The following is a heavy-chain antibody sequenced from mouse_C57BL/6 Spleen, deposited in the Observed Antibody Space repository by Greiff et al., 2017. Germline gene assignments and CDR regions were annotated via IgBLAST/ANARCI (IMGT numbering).Heavy chain of an antibody. CDR3: ARGYYYGSSSSMDY. Sequence: QVQLQQSGAELVRPGTSVKLSCKASGYTFTSYWMHWVKQRPGQGLEWIGVIDPSDSYTNYNQKFKGKATLTVDTSSSTAYMQLSSLTSEDSAVYYCARGYYYGSSSSMDYWGQGTSVTVSS. CDR2: IDPSDSYT. CDR1: GYTFTSYW. D-gene: IGHD1-1*01. V-gene: IGHV1-59*01. J-gene: IGHJ4*01.